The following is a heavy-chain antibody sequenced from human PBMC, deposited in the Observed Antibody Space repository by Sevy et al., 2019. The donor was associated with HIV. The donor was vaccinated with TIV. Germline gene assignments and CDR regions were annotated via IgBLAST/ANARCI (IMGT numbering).Heavy chain of an antibody. CDR3: ARELISGRYYGMDV. CDR1: GGSISSYY. V-gene: IGHV4-59*01. Sequence: SESLSLTCTVSGGSISSYYWSWIRQPPGKGLEWIGYIYYTGSTNYNPSVKSRVTISVDTSKNQFSLKLSSVTAADTAVYYCARELISGRYYGMDVWGQGTTVTVSS. J-gene: IGHJ6*02. D-gene: IGHD6-19*01. CDR2: IYYTGST.